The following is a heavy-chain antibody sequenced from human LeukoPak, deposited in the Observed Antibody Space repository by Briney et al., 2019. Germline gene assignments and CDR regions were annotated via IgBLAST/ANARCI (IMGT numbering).Heavy chain of an antibody. D-gene: IGHD5-12*01. Sequence: GGSLRLSCAASGFTFSNYWMSWVGQAPGKGLEWVAHINQDGSEEHYMDSVKARFIISRDTAKNSLSLQMDSLRAEDTAVYYCVRDGGVSGYDLLDYWGQGTLVTVSS. V-gene: IGHV3-7*01. J-gene: IGHJ4*02. CDR3: VRDGGVSGYDLLDY. CDR1: GFTFSNYW. CDR2: INQDGSEE.